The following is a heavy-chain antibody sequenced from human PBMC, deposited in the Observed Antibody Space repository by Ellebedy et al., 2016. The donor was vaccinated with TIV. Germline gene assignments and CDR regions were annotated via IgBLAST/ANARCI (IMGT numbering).Heavy chain of an antibody. D-gene: IGHD1-26*01. V-gene: IGHV3-30*02. CDR2: IRHDGTYK. J-gene: IGHJ6*02. Sequence: PGGSLRLSCTASGFDFRYYGMHWVRQAPGKGPEWVAFIRHDGTYKAYGDFVKGRFTISRDNPGNTLYLQLNNLRAEDTSVFYCAKEPWGQGILGGYGVEVWGQGTTVAVSS. CDR1: GFDFRYYG. CDR3: AKEPWGQGILGGYGVEV.